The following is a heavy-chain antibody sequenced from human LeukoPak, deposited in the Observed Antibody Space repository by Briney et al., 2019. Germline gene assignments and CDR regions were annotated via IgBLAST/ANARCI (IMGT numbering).Heavy chain of an antibody. Sequence: GGSLRLSCAASGFTFSSYAMNWVRQAPGKGLEWVSAISGSGGGDSTYYADSVKGRFTISRDNSKNTLYLQMNSLRAEDTAVYYCAKIRAPAYDFWGQGTMVTVSS. V-gene: IGHV3-23*01. CDR1: GFTFSSYA. D-gene: IGHD3-3*02. J-gene: IGHJ3*01. CDR2: ISGSGGGDST. CDR3: AKIRAPAYDF.